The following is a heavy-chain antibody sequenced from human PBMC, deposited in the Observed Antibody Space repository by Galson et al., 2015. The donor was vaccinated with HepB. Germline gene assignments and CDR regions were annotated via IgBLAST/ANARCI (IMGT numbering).Heavy chain of an antibody. CDR2: IGISGGVT. D-gene: IGHD2-21*02. CDR3: AKMRRVTDTSAYFDY. Sequence: SLRLSCAASGFTFSTHDMSWVRQTPGKGLEWVSDIGISGGVTYYADSVKGRFTISRDNSKNTLYLQMNSQRAEDTAVYYCAKMRRVTDTSAYFDYCGQGTPVTVSS. V-gene: IGHV3-23*01. CDR1: GFTFSTHD. J-gene: IGHJ4*02.